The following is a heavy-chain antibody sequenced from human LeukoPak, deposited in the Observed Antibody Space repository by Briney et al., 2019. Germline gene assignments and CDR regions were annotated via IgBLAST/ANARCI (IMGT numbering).Heavy chain of an antibody. CDR3: ARRGGDFWSGYSGYYYGMDV. J-gene: IGHJ6*02. Sequence: KPSETLSLTCTVSGGSISSSIYYWGWIRQPPGKGLEWIGSIYYSGSTYYNPSLKSRVTISVDTSKNQFSLKLSSVTAADTAVYYCARRGGDFWSGYSGYYYGMDVWGQGTTVTVSS. V-gene: IGHV4-39*01. CDR1: GGSISSSIYY. CDR2: IYYSGST. D-gene: IGHD3-3*01.